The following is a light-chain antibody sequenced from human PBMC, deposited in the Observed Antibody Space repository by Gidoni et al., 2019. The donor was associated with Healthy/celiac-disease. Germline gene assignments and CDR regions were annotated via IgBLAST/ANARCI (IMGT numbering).Light chain of an antibody. Sequence: DIQLTQSPPSLSAAVGDRVPTTRRASQGSSSYLAWYQQKPRKAPKLLIYDASTLQSGVPSRFCGGGSGTEFTLPISSLQPEDFAAYYCQQLNNYHPGWLTFGEGTKVEIK. J-gene: IGKJ4*01. CDR2: DAS. CDR3: QQLNNYHPGWLT. V-gene: IGKV1-9*01. CDR1: QGSSSY.